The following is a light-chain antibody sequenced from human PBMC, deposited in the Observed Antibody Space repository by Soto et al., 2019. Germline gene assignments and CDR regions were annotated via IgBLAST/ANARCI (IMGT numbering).Light chain of an antibody. CDR3: QQSITTPLT. Sequence: DIQMTQSPSSLSASTGDRVTITCRASQSIGRFLNWHQQKPGQAPNVLINVASTLRSGVPSRFSGSGSGTDFNLTINSLQPEDFATYFCQQSITTPLTFGGGTKVDIK. CDR1: QSIGRF. V-gene: IGKV1-39*01. CDR2: VAS. J-gene: IGKJ4*01.